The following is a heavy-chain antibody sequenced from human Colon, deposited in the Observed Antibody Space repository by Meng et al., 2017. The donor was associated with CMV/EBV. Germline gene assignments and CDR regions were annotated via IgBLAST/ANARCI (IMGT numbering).Heavy chain of an antibody. Sequence: GESLKISCAASGFSVSAIYMSWVRQAPGKGLEWVSFIRGDDSTSYTDSVQGRFTISRDNSKNTVFLQMNSLRAEDTAVYYCARACRQFNNCYLDSWGQGIQVTVSS. CDR2: IRGDDST. J-gene: IGHJ4*02. D-gene: IGHD1-20*01. V-gene: IGHV3-53*01. CDR3: ARACRQFNNCYLDS. CDR1: GFSVSAIY.